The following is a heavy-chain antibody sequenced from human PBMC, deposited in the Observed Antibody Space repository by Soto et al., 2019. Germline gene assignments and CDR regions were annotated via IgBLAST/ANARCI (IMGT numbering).Heavy chain of an antibody. J-gene: IGHJ4*02. V-gene: IGHV1-69*01. D-gene: IGHD3-22*01. CDR2: IIPLCGTA. Sequence: QVQLVQSGAEVKKPGSSVKVSCKASGGTFSTHIINWVRQAPGQGLEWMGGIIPLCGTASYAQKFRDRVSITADGSTYTAYMELSSLRSEDTAVYYCARSDSSGFYLPFWGQGTLVTVSS. CDR1: GGTFSTHI. CDR3: ARSDSSGFYLPF.